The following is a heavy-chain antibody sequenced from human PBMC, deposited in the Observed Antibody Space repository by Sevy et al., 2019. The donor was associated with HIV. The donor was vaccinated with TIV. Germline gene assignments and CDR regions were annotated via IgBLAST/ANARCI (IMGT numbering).Heavy chain of an antibody. V-gene: IGHV3-74*01. Sequence: GGSLRLSCAASGFTSGSVWMHWVRQTPGKGLIWVSHINSDGKIADYADSVKGRFTVSRDSAKNTQHLQMTSLGDEDTALYYSTIGSAGTAQHWGQGILVTVSS. CDR3: TIGSAGTAQH. CDR1: GFTSGSVW. D-gene: IGHD6-19*01. J-gene: IGHJ4*02. CDR2: INSDGKIA.